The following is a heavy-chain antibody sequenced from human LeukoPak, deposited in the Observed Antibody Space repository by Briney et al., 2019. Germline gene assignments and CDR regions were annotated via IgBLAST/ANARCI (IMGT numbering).Heavy chain of an antibody. V-gene: IGHV3-9*01. Sequence: PGRFLRLSCAASGFIFGDYGMYWVRQAPGKGLEWVSGINWNSDRIGYADSVKGRFTISRDNAKNSLYMQMNSVRAEDTALYYCARASYYYDTSGLGAFDVWGQGTTVVVSS. CDR3: ARASYYYDTSGLGAFDV. D-gene: IGHD3-22*01. J-gene: IGHJ3*01. CDR1: GFIFGDYG. CDR2: INWNSDRI.